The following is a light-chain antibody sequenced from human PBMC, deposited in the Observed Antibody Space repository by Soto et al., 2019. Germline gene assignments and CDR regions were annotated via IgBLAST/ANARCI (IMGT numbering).Light chain of an antibody. Sequence: DIQMTQSPSSLSASVGDRVNMTCRASRRIRRYLSWYQQKPGKAPNLLIYAASSLQSGVPSRFSGAGSGTDFTLTIGNLHPEDFAIYYCKQSYSTQWTFGQGTKVEI. J-gene: IGKJ1*01. CDR1: RRIRRY. CDR2: AAS. V-gene: IGKV1-39*01. CDR3: KQSYSTQWT.